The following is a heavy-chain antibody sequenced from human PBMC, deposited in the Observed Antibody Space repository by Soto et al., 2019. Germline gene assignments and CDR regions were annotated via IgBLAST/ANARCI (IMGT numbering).Heavy chain of an antibody. J-gene: IGHJ4*02. CDR2: VIPALDTR. CDR1: GGTFNSYT. CDR3: AARSCTFTTCFRPGPY. D-gene: IGHD2-8*01. V-gene: IGHV1-69*08. Sequence: QVQLMQSAAEVKKPGSSVKVSCKTSGGTFNSYTFSWVRQAPVQGLEWMGRVIPALDTRTYSRKFQGRITNAADKITNTVDLVLSSLTSEDVALYFCAARSCTFTTCFRPGPYWGQGTLVAVSS.